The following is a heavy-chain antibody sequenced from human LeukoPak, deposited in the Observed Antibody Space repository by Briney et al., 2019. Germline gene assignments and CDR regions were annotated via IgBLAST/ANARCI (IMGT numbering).Heavy chain of an antibody. CDR1: GFTFDDYA. V-gene: IGHV3-9*01. D-gene: IGHD2-15*01. J-gene: IGHJ4*02. CDR3: AKGGVVVAATLDY. CDR2: ISWNSGSI. Sequence: SLRLSCAASGFTFDDYAMHWVRQAPGKGLEWVSGISWNSGSIGYADSVKGRFTISRDNAKNSLYLQMNSLRAEDTALYYCAKGGVVVAATLDYWGQGTLVTVSS.